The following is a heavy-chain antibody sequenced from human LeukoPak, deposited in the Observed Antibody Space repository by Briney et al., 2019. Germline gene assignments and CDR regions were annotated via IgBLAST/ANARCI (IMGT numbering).Heavy chain of an antibody. CDR1: GFTFSSYS. V-gene: IGHV3-21*04. CDR2: ISSSSSYI. CDR3: AKQKTGAFFDY. D-gene: IGHD1/OR15-1a*01. Sequence: GGSLRLSCAASGFTFSSYSMNWVRQAPGKGLEWVSSISSSSSYIYYADSVKGRFTISRDNSKNTLYLQMNSLRAEDTAVYYCAKQKTGAFFDYWGQGTQVTVSS. J-gene: IGHJ4*02.